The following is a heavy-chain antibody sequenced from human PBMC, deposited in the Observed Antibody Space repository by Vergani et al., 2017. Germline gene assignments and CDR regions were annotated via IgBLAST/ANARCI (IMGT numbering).Heavy chain of an antibody. CDR2: FYHSGST. J-gene: IGHJ4*02. Sequence: QVQLQESGPGLVKPSETLSLTCTVSGYSISSGYYWGWIRQPPGKGLEWIVSFYHSGSTYYNPSLKSRVTISVDTSKNQFSLKLNSVTAADTAVYYCARAMTTTDYWGQGTLVTVSS. CDR3: ARAMTTTDY. V-gene: IGHV4-38-2*02. D-gene: IGHD5-24*01. CDR1: GYSISSGYY.